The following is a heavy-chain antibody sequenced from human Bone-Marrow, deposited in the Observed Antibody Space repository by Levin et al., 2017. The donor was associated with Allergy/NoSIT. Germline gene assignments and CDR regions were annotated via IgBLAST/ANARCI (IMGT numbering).Heavy chain of an antibody. D-gene: IGHD2-2*01. CDR1: GFTFSSYA. CDR3: AKSGLIDCDSSSCYPGWFDP. CDR2: ISGSGGST. Sequence: HPGGSLRLSCAASGFTFSSYAMSWVRQAPGKGLEWVSAISGSGGSTYYADSVKGRFTISRDNSKNTLYLQMNSLRAEDTAVYYCAKSGLIDCDSSSCYPGWFDPWGQGTLVTVSS. J-gene: IGHJ5*02. V-gene: IGHV3-23*01.